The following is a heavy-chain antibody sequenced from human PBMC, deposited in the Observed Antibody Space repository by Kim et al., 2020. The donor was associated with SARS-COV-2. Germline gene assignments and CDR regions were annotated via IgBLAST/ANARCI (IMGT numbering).Heavy chain of an antibody. CDR1: GGSVSSDY. J-gene: IGHJ4*02. CDR3: ARVRPGRLLFDY. V-gene: IGHV4-59*02. D-gene: IGHD5-12*01. CDR2: ISYTAGA. Sequence: SETLSLTCTVSGGSVSSDYWSWIRQPPGKALEYIAYISYTAGANYNPSLKSRVTISVDTSKNLFSLRVNSVTAADTAIYYCARVRPGRLLFDYWGQGTLVPVSA.